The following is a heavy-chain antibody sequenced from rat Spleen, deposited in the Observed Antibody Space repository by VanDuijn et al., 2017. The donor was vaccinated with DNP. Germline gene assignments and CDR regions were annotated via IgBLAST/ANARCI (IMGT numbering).Heavy chain of an antibody. V-gene: IGHV5-31*01. CDR1: GFTFSDYY. CDR3: ARDNQNYPGIKGAMDA. D-gene: IGHD1-4*01. Sequence: EVKLVESGGGLVQPGRSLKLSCAGSGFTFSDYYMTWIRQVPGKGLEWVASITSSGGSTYYPDSVKGRFTISRDNAKNTLYLQMNSLRSEDTATYYCARDNQNYPGIKGAMDAWGQGTSVTVSS. CDR2: ITSSGGST. J-gene: IGHJ4*01.